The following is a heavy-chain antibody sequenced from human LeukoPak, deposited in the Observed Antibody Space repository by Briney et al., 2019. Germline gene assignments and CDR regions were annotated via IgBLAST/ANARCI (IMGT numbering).Heavy chain of an antibody. D-gene: IGHD3-10*01. CDR3: ARGLWFGELFDY. V-gene: IGHV1-2*02. Sequence: GASVQVSCKASGYTFTAYYMHWVRQAPGQGLEWMGWINPNSGGTNYAKNFQGRLPRTTDTSISTAYMELSRLRSDDTAVYYCARGLWFGELFDYWGQGTLVTVSS. CDR2: INPNSGGT. CDR1: GYTFTAYY. J-gene: IGHJ4*02.